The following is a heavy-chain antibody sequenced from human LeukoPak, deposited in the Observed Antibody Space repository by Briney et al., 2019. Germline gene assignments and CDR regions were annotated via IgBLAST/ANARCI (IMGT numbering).Heavy chain of an antibody. J-gene: IGHJ4*02. D-gene: IGHD4-11*01. CDR3: ARAYTVTTKAALDY. V-gene: IGHV1-2*04. CDR1: GYTFTGYY. CDR2: INPNSGGT. Sequence: ASVKVSCKASGYTFTGYYMHWVRQAPGQGLEWMGWINPNSGGTNYAQKFQGWVTMTRDTSISTAYMELSRLRSDDTAVYYCARAYTVTTKAALDYWGQGTLVTVSS.